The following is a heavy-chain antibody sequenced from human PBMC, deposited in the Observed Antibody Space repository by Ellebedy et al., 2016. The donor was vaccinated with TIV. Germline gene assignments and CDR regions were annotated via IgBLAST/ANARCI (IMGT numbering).Heavy chain of an antibody. CDR1: GYTFTSYY. CDR3: ARGDRAN. J-gene: IGHJ4*02. CDR2: INPSGGST. D-gene: IGHD1-26*01. V-gene: IGHV1-46*01. Sequence: ASVKVSXXASGYTFTSYYMHWVRQAPGQGLEWMGIINPSGGSTSYAQKFQGRVTMTRNTSISTAYMELSSLRSEDTAVYYCARGDRANWGQGTLVTVSS.